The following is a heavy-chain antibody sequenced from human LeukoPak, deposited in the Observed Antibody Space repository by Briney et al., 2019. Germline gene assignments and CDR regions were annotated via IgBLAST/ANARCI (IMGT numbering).Heavy chain of an antibody. CDR1: GYTFTSYD. D-gene: IGHD4-17*01. CDR3: ARAPYGDYRYYYYYYGMDV. CDR2: MNPNSGNT. Sequence: GASVKVSCKASGYTFTSYDINWVRQAAGQGLEWMGWMNPNSGNTGYAQKFQGRVTMTRNTSISTAYMELSSLRSEDTAVYYCARAPYGDYRYYYYYYGMDVWGQGTTVTVSS. J-gene: IGHJ6*02. V-gene: IGHV1-8*01.